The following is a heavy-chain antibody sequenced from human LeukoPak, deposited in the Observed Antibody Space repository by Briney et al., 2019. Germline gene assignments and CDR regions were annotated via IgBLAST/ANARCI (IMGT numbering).Heavy chain of an antibody. CDR2: ISWNSGSI. V-gene: IGHV3-9*01. CDR1: GFTFDDYA. J-gene: IGHJ4*02. Sequence: PGGSLRLSCAASGFTFDDYAMHWVRQAPGKGLEWVSGISWNSGSIGYADSVKGRFTISRDNAKNSLYLQMNSLRAEDTALYYCAKSPRGYSSSWYYFDYWGQGTLVTVSS. D-gene: IGHD6-13*01. CDR3: AKSPRGYSSSWYYFDY.